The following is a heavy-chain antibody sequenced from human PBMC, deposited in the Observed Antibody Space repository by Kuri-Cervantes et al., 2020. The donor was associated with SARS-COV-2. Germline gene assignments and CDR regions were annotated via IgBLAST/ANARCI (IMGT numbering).Heavy chain of an antibody. Sequence: SETLSLTCTVSGGSISSHYWSWIRQPAGKGLEWIGRIYTSGSTNYNPSLKSRVPMSVDTSKNQFSLKLSSVTAADTAVYYCARGTHYIPLIFGVVWGAFDIWGQGTMVTVSS. CDR3: ARGTHYIPLIFGVVWGAFDI. D-gene: IGHD3-3*01. CDR1: GGSISSHY. CDR2: IYTSGST. V-gene: IGHV4-4*07. J-gene: IGHJ3*02.